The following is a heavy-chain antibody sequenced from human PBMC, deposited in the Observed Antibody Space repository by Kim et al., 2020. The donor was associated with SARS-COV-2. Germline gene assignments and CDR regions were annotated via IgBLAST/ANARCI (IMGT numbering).Heavy chain of an antibody. V-gene: IGHV3-30*18. CDR2: ISYDGSNK. J-gene: IGHJ4*02. Sequence: GGSLRLSCAVSGFTFSSYGMHWVRQAPGKGLEWVAVISYDGSNKYYADSVKGRFTISRDNSKNTLYLQMNSLRAEDTAVYYCAKELSPIAIAVAGTPHYWGQGTLVTVSS. CDR1: GFTFSSYG. CDR3: AKELSPIAIAVAGTPHY. D-gene: IGHD6-19*01.